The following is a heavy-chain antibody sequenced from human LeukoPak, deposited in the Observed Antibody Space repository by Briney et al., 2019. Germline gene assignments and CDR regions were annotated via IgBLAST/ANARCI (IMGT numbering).Heavy chain of an antibody. V-gene: IGHV4-4*07. D-gene: IGHD3-9*01. CDR2: IYTSGST. CDR3: ARGFALRYFDWLSITPFDY. Sequence: SETLSLTCTVSGGSISSYYWSWIRQPAGKGLEWIGRIYTSGSTNYNPSLKSRVTMSVDTSKNQFSLKLSSVTAADTAVYYCARGFALRYFDWLSITPFDYWGQGTLVTVSS. J-gene: IGHJ4*02. CDR1: GGSISSYY.